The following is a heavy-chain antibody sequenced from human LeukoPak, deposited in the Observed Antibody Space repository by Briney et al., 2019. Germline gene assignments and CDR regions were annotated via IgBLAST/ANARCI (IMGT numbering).Heavy chain of an antibody. CDR2: IYHSGST. Sequence: PSETLSLTCAVSGYSISSGYYWGWIRQPPGKGLEWIGSIYHSGSTYYNPSLKSRVTISVDTSKNQFSLKLSSVTAADTAVYYCARGTIYDSSGYYYWGQGTLVTVSS. J-gene: IGHJ4*02. V-gene: IGHV4-38-2*01. CDR1: GYSISSGYY. D-gene: IGHD3-22*01. CDR3: ARGTIYDSSGYYY.